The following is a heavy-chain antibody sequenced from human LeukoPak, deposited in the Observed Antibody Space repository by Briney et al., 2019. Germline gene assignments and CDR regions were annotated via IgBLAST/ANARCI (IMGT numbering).Heavy chain of an antibody. J-gene: IGHJ4*02. CDR3: ATADSSGWYIDY. CDR1: GYTLTELS. V-gene: IGHV1-24*01. D-gene: IGHD6-19*01. Sequence: GASVKVSCKVSGYTLTELSMHWVRQAPGKGLEWMGGFDPEDGETIYAQKFQGRVTMTEDTSTDTAYIELSSLRSEDTAVYYCATADSSGWYIDYWGQGTLVTVSS. CDR2: FDPEDGET.